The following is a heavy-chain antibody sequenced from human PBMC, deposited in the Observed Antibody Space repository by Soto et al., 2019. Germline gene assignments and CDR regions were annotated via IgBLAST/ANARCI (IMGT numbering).Heavy chain of an antibody. V-gene: IGHV3-23*01. CDR1: GFTFSTHA. D-gene: IGHD6-25*01. CDR3: ARDSGPGGVGACDT. J-gene: IGHJ3*02. CDR2: VDVGGGST. Sequence: EVQLLESGGGLVQPGGSLRLSCAASGFTFSTHAMIWVRQAPGKGLNWVSTVDVGGGSTYYTDSVKGRFTVSRDNSKNTVYLQLNTLTAEDMAIYFCARDSGPGGVGACDTWGKGTMVTVSS.